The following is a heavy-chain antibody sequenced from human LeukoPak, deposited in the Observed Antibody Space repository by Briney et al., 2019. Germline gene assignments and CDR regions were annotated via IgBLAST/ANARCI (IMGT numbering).Heavy chain of an antibody. CDR3: ARGPSSTNLLWFDY. CDR2: ISSNGGST. CDR1: GFTFSSYA. J-gene: IGHJ4*02. D-gene: IGHD2-2*01. V-gene: IGHV3-64*01. Sequence: PGGSLRLSYAASGFTFSSYAMHWVRLAPGKGLEYVSAISSNGGSTYYANSVKGRFTISRDNAKNSLYLQVNSLRAEDTAVYYCARGPSSTNLLWFDYWGQGTLVTVSS.